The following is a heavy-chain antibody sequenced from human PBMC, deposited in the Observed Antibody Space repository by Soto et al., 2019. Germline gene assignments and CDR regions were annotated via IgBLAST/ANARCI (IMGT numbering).Heavy chain of an antibody. Sequence: QITLKESGPTLVTPTQTLTLTCTFSGFSLTTTGLGVAWIRQPPGKALEWLALFYWNDEKLYRPSLRSRLTITKDTSKNQVVLTMTDMDPVDTATYFCAHEGFGSDNWFDAWGQGALVIVSS. D-gene: IGHD3-10*01. CDR1: GFSLTTTGLG. CDR2: FYWNDEK. J-gene: IGHJ5*02. V-gene: IGHV2-5*01. CDR3: AHEGFGSDNWFDA.